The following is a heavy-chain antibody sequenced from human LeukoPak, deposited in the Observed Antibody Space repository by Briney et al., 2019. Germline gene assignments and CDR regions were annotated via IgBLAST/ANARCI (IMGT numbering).Heavy chain of an antibody. V-gene: IGHV1-69*05. CDR3: ARSGGYENFFDY. Sequence: SVKVSXKASGGTFSSYAISWVRQAPGQGLEWMGGIIPIFGAANYAQNFQGRVTITTDESTSTAYMELSSLRSEDTAVYYCARSGGYENFFDYWGQGTLVTVSS. CDR1: GGTFSSYA. J-gene: IGHJ4*02. CDR2: IIPIFGAA. D-gene: IGHD5-12*01.